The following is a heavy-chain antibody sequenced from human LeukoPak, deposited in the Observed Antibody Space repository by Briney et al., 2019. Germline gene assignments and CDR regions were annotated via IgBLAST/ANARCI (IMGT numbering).Heavy chain of an antibody. CDR3: AKAPTYYYDSSGYGGYYFDY. Sequence: GGSLRLSCAASGFTFSSYAMSWVRQAPGKGLEWVSAISGSGGSTYYADSVKGRFTIYRDNSKTTLYLQMNSLRAEDKAVYYCAKAPTYYYDSSGYGGYYFDYWGQGTLVTVSS. V-gene: IGHV3-23*01. D-gene: IGHD3-22*01. CDR2: ISGSGGST. J-gene: IGHJ4*02. CDR1: GFTFSSYA.